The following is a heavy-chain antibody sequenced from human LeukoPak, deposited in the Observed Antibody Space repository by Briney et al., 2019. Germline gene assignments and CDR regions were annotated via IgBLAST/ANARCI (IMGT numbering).Heavy chain of an antibody. V-gene: IGHV1-18*01. J-gene: IGHJ4*02. Sequence: ASVKVSSKASGYTFTSYGISWVRQAPGQGLEWMGWISAYNGNTNYAQKLQGRVTMTTDTSTSTAYMELRSLRSDDTAVYYCVRASITMIVVFPYDYWGQGTLVTVSS. D-gene: IGHD3-22*01. CDR1: GYTFTSYG. CDR3: VRASITMIVVFPYDY. CDR2: ISAYNGNT.